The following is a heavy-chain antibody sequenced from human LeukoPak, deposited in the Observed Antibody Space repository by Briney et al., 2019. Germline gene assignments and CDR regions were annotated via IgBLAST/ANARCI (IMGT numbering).Heavy chain of an antibody. D-gene: IGHD2-2*03. CDR3: ARVDDFTYDY. J-gene: IGHJ4*02. CDR2: ITNNGGTT. CDR1: GFTFASYA. Sequence: PGGSLRLSCAASGFTFASYAMHWVRQAPGKGLEYVSAITNNGGTTFYANSVKGRFTISRDNSKNTLFLQMGSLRPEDMAVYYCARVDDFTYDYWGQGTLVTVCS. V-gene: IGHV3-64*01.